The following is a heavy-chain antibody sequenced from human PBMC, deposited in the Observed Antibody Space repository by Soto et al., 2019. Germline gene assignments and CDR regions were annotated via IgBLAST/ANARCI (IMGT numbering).Heavy chain of an antibody. D-gene: IGHD3-22*01. J-gene: IGHJ4*02. CDR3: EKTYYYDSSGLYYFDY. CDR2: IRGSGGST. CDR1: GFTFSSYA. Sequence: GGSLRLSCAASGFTFSSYAMSWVRQAPGKGLEWVSAIRGSGGSTYYADSVKGRFTISRDNSKNTLYLQMNSLRAEDKAVYYCEKTYYYDSSGLYYFDYWGQGTLVTVSS. V-gene: IGHV3-23*01.